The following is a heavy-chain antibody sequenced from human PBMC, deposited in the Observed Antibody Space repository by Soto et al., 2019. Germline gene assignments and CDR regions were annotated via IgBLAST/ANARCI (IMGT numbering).Heavy chain of an antibody. Sequence: KGLEGVAVIWYDGSNKYYADSVKGRFTISRDNSKNTLYLQMNSLRAEDTAVYYCARDSIYYGDYQSVDYYYYGMDVRGQGTTVTVSS. CDR3: ARDSIYYGDYQSVDYYYYGMDV. J-gene: IGHJ6*02. CDR2: IWYDGSNK. V-gene: IGHV3-33*01. D-gene: IGHD4-17*01.